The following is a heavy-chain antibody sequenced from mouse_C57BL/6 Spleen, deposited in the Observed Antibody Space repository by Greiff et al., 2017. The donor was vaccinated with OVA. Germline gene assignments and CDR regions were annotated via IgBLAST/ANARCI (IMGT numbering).Heavy chain of an antibody. CDR1: GYTFTSYW. D-gene: IGHD1-1*01. V-gene: IGHV1-69*01. Sequence: QVQLQQPGAELVMPGASVKLSCKASGYTFTSYWMHWVKQRPGQGLEWIGEIDPSDSYTNYNQKFKGKSTLTVDKSSSTAYMQLSSLTSEDSAVYYCAKYGVYYAMDYWGQGTSVTVSS. J-gene: IGHJ4*01. CDR3: AKYGVYYAMDY. CDR2: IDPSDSYT.